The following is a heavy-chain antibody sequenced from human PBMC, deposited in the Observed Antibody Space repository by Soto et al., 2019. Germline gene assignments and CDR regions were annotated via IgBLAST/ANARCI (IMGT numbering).Heavy chain of an antibody. CDR2: ISYDGSNK. V-gene: IGHV3-30*18. J-gene: IGHJ4*02. D-gene: IGHD3-9*01. Sequence: QVQLVESGGGVVQPGRSLRLSCAASGFTFSNYGMHWVRQAPGKGLEWVAVISYDGSNKYYADSVKGRFTISRDNSKNTLYLQMNSLRAEDTAVYYCANDLLRYFDWSPFDYWGQGTLVTVSS. CDR3: ANDLLRYFDWSPFDY. CDR1: GFTFSNYG.